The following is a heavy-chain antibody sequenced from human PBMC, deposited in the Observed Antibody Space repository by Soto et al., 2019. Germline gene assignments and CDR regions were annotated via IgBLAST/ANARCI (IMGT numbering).Heavy chain of an antibody. Sequence: SETLSLTCTVSGGSISSYYWSWIRQPPGKGLEWIGYIYYSGSTNYNPSLKSRVTISVDTSKNQFSLKLSSVTAADTAVYYCARGGGIAARPPRENWFDPWGQGTLVTVYS. V-gene: IGHV4-59*01. D-gene: IGHD6-6*01. J-gene: IGHJ5*02. CDR2: IYYSGST. CDR1: GGSISSYY. CDR3: ARGGGIAARPPRENWFDP.